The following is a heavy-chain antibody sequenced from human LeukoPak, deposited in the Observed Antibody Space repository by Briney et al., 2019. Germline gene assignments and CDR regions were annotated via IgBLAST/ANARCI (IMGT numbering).Heavy chain of an antibody. CDR2: FDPEDGET. J-gene: IGHJ4*02. CDR1: GYTLTELS. V-gene: IGHV1-24*01. D-gene: IGHD3-10*01. Sequence: ASVKVSCKVSGYTLTELSMHWVRQAPGKGLEWMGGFDPEDGETIYAQKFQGRVTMTEDTSTDTAYMELSRLRSDDTAVYYCARVRQDEGRWFGEFKSVFDYWGQGTLVTVSS. CDR3: ARVRQDEGRWFGEFKSVFDY.